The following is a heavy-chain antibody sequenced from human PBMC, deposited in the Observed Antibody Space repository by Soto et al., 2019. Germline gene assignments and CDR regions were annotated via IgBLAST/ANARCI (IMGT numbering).Heavy chain of an antibody. D-gene: IGHD6-13*01. J-gene: IGHJ4*01. CDR3: ARDHGYSSSWYYFDY. CDR2: VSFDGTNN. CDR1: GFPFSSYV. Sequence: PWGSLRLSCAASGFPFSSYVFHLFRQSPFKGLEWVAVVSFDGTNNYYAESVGGRFTISRDNSKNTVYLQMNSLRAEDTAVYYCARDHGYSSSWYYFDYWGHGALVTVSS. V-gene: IGHV3-30*03.